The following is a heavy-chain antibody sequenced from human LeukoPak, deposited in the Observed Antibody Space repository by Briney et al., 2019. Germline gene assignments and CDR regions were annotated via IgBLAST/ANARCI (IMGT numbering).Heavy chain of an antibody. D-gene: IGHD2-2*01. V-gene: IGHV4-4*07. CDR1: GGSISSYY. Sequence: PSETLSLTCTVSGGSISSYYWSWIRQPAGKGLEWIGRIYTSGSTNYNPSLKSRVTMSVDTSKNQFSLKLSSVTAADTAVYYCARSQRIVVVPAAIVDCYYYMDVWGKGTTVTVSS. CDR2: IYTSGST. J-gene: IGHJ6*03. CDR3: ARSQRIVVVPAAIVDCYYYMDV.